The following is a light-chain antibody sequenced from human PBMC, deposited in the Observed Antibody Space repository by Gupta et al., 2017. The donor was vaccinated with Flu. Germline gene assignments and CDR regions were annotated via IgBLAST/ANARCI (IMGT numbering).Light chain of an antibody. CDR2: AAS. V-gene: IGKV1-39*01. CDR3: QQSYSSPRFA. CDR1: QTITNQ. Sequence: DRVTITCRASQTITNQLNWYHQKAGKAPNLLIYAASTLQSGVPSRFSGSGSGTDFTLTISSLQPEDIGTYYCQQSYSSPRFAFGPGTKVDIK. J-gene: IGKJ3*01.